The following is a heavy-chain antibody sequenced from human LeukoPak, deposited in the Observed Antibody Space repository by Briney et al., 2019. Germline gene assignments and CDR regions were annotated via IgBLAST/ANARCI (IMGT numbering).Heavy chain of an antibody. D-gene: IGHD6-6*01. CDR3: ARDQNIAGRPDY. CDR2: ISGYNGHT. J-gene: IGHJ4*02. Sequence: ASVRVSCKASGYTFPDYGISWVRQAPGQGLEWVGWISGYNGHTNYAQKLQGRVTMTTDTSTSTVCMELRTLRSDDTAVYYCARDQNIAGRPDYWGQGTLVTVSS. V-gene: IGHV1-18*01. CDR1: GYTFPDYG.